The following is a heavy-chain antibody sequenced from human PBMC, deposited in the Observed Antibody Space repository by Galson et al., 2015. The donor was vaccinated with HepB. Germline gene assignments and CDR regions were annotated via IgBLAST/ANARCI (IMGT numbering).Heavy chain of an antibody. J-gene: IGHJ4*02. CDR2: IAVGGST. V-gene: IGHV3-23*01. CDR1: GSTFSNYD. D-gene: IGHD7-27*01. Sequence: SLRLSCAASGSTFSNYDMTWVRQAPGKGLEWVSAIAVGGSTYYADSVKGRFSISRDNSMNTPYLQMSSLRAEDTAVYYCRGKLGGVDYWGQGTLVTVSS. CDR3: RGKLGGVDY.